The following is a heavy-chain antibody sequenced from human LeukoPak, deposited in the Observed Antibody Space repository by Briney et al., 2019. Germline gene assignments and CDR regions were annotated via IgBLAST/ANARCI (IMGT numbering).Heavy chain of an antibody. CDR3: ARGIGRDILTGCYIAQYALDI. Sequence: ASVKVSCKASGYTFTGYYMHWVRQAPGQGLEWMGWINPNSGGTNYAQKFQGRVTMTRDTSISTAYMELSRLRSDDTAVYYCARGIGRDILTGCYIAQYALDIWGQGTMVTVSS. D-gene: IGHD3-9*01. J-gene: IGHJ3*02. CDR2: INPNSGGT. CDR1: GYTFTGYY. V-gene: IGHV1-2*02.